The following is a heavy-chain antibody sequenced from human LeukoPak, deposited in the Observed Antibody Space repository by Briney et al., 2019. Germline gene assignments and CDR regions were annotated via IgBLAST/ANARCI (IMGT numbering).Heavy chain of an antibody. J-gene: IGHJ4*02. CDR3: ARGGYSGYDFSFDY. CDR1: GGSISSGDYY. CDR2: IYYSGST. D-gene: IGHD5-12*01. V-gene: IGHV4-30-4*01. Sequence: SQTLSLTCTVSGGSISSGDYYWSWICQPPGKGLEWIGYIYYSGSTYYNPSLKGRVTISVDTSKNQFSLKLSSVTAADTAVHYCARGGYSGYDFSFDYWGQGTLVTVSS.